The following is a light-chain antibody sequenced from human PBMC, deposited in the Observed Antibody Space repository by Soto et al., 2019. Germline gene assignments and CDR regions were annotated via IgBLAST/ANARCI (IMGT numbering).Light chain of an antibody. J-gene: IGKJ5*01. Sequence: EIVMTQSPATLSVSTGERATLSCRASQSVSSNLAWYQQKPGQAPRLLIYGASTRATGIPARFSGSGSGTEFTLTISSLQSEDFAVYYCQQYYTWRSITFGQGTRLEI. V-gene: IGKV3-15*01. CDR1: QSVSSN. CDR3: QQYYTWRSIT. CDR2: GAS.